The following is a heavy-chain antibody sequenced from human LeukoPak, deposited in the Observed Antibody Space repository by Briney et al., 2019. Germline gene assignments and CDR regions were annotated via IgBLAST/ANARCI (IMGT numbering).Heavy chain of an antibody. CDR3: ARDNDPSNYDILTGPWWYFDL. CDR1: GFTFSSYG. D-gene: IGHD3-9*01. Sequence: PGGSLRLSCAASGFTFSSYGMHWVRQAPGKGLEWVAVIWYDGSNKYYVDSVKGRFTIPRDNSKNTLYLQMNSLRAEDTAVYYCARDNDPSNYDILTGPWWYFDLWGRGTLVTVSS. CDR2: IWYDGSNK. V-gene: IGHV3-33*01. J-gene: IGHJ2*01.